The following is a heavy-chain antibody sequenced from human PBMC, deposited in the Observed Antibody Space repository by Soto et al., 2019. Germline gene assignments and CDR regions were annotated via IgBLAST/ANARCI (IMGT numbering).Heavy chain of an antibody. Sequence: LETLFLPCTVSYGSISTINVFWAWVRQPPGKGLEWIGHVDYSGTAFSHPSLGSQVTFPVHTSKKKFSLTLYAVTASYSAVYYCARISGRHLDYWGQGIRVTVSS. CDR2: VDYSGTA. D-gene: IGHD6-6*01. CDR1: YGSISTINVF. V-gene: IGHV4-39*01. CDR3: ARISGRHLDY. J-gene: IGHJ4*02.